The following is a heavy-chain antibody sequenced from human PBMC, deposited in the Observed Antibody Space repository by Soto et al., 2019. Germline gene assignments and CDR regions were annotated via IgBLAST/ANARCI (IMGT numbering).Heavy chain of an antibody. D-gene: IGHD3-9*01. CDR3: ARLTLDYNWFDP. V-gene: IGHV3-33*01. Sequence: SLRLSCAASGFTFSSYGMHWVRQAPGKGLEWVAAIWFDGSNKYYADSVKGRFTISRDNSKNTVYLQMNSLRAEDTAVYYCARLTLDYNWFDPWGQGTLVTVSS. CDR2: IWFDGSNK. CDR1: GFTFSSYG. J-gene: IGHJ5*02.